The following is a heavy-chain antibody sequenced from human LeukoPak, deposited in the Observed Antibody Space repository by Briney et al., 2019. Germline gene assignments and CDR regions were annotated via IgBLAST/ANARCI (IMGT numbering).Heavy chain of an antibody. Sequence: GGSLRLSCVASGFTFSSYWMSWVRQAPGKGLVWVSRIKGDGSHTIYADSVKGRFTISRDNAKNTLYLQMKSLRAEDTAVYYCVRDWDHFDFDSWGQGTLVTVSS. CDR1: GFTFSSYW. J-gene: IGHJ5*01. D-gene: IGHD3-9*01. CDR3: VRDWDHFDFDS. V-gene: IGHV3-74*01. CDR2: IKGDGSHT.